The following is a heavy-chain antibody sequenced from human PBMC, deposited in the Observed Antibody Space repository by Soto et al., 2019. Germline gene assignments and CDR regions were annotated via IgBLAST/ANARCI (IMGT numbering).Heavy chain of an antibody. Sequence: EVQLVESGGGLVQPGGSLRLSCAASGFTFSSYSMNWVRQAPGKGLEWVAYISSSSSTRYYADSVKGRFAISRDNAKKSLYLQMNSLRDEDTALYCCARDSPHYDYVWGSYLPGWFDPWGQGTLVTVSS. CDR1: GFTFSSYS. J-gene: IGHJ5*02. D-gene: IGHD3-16*02. CDR3: ARDSPHYDYVWGSYLPGWFDP. V-gene: IGHV3-48*02. CDR2: ISSSSSTR.